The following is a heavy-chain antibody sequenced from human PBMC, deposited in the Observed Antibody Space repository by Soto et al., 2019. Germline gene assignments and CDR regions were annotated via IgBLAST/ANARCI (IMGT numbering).Heavy chain of an antibody. J-gene: IGHJ3*02. CDR1: GYTFTSYG. V-gene: IGHV1-18*01. Sequence: SCKASGYTFTSYGISWVRQAPGQGLEWMGWISAYNGNTNYAQKLQGRVTMTTDTSTSTAYMELRSLRSDDTAVYYCARQDYYDSSGYYLGAFDIWGQGTMVTVSS. D-gene: IGHD3-22*01. CDR3: ARQDYYDSSGYYLGAFDI. CDR2: ISAYNGNT.